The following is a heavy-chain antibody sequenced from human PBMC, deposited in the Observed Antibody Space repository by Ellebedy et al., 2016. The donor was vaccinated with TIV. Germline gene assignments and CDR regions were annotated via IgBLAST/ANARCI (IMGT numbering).Heavy chain of an antibody. J-gene: IGHJ4*02. D-gene: IGHD2-21*01. Sequence: SETLSLXCAVYGASFSHYYWTWIRQSPGKGLEWIGEINHSGSSNHNPSLKSRATLSVDRSKNHFSLKLNSVTAADTAVYYCARGRGGAYSIPFDYWGQGTLVTVSS. V-gene: IGHV4-34*04. CDR1: GASFSHYY. CDR2: INHSGSS. CDR3: ARGRGGAYSIPFDY.